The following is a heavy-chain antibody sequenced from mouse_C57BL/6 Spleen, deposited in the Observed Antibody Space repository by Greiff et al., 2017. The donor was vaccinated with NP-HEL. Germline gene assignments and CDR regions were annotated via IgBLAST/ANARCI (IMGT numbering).Heavy chain of an antibody. Sequence: QVQLKESGAELARPGASVKLSCKASGYTFTSYGISWVKQRTGQGLEWIGEIYPRSGNTYYNEKFKGKATLTADKSSSTAYMELRSLTSEDSAVYFCAQTAQATSAWFAYWGQGTLVTVSA. D-gene: IGHD3-2*02. CDR2: IYPRSGNT. CDR3: AQTAQATSAWFAY. CDR1: GYTFTSYG. J-gene: IGHJ3*01. V-gene: IGHV1-81*01.